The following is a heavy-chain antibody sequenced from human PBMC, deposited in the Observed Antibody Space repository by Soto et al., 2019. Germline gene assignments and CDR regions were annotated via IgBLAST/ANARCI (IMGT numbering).Heavy chain of an antibody. CDR1: GGSISSYY. V-gene: IGHV4-59*01. CDR3: ARSHLYYDFWSGYPRYYYFDY. J-gene: IGHJ4*02. Sequence: SETLSLTCTVSGGSISSYYWSWIRQPPGKGLEWIGYIYYSGSTNYNPSLKSRVTISVDTSKNQFSLKLSSVTAADTAVYYCARSHLYYDFWSGYPRYYYFDYWGQGTLVTVSS. CDR2: IYYSGST. D-gene: IGHD3-3*01.